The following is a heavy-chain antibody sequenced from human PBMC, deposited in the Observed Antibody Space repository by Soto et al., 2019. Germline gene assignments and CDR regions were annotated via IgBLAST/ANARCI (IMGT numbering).Heavy chain of an antibody. D-gene: IGHD6-19*01. J-gene: IGHJ5*02. CDR1: GDSVSSNSAA. CDR2: TYYRSKWYN. CDR3: ARDEGYSSGWYDFNWFDP. Sequence: SQTLSLTCAISGDSVSSNSAAWNWIRQSPSRDLDWLGRTYYRSKWYNDYAVSVKSRITINPDTSKNQFSLQLNSVTPEDTAVYYCARDEGYSSGWYDFNWFDPWGQGTLVTVSS. V-gene: IGHV6-1*01.